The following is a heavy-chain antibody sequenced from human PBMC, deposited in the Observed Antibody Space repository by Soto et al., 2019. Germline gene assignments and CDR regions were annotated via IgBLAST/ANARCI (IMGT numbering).Heavy chain of an antibody. CDR3: ARGYCSSTSCPAGAFDI. J-gene: IGHJ3*02. CDR1: GYTFTNYG. CDR2: IIPIFGTA. Sequence: GASVKVSCKASGYTFTNYGITWVRQAPGQGLEWMGGIIPIFGTANYAQKFQGRVTITADESTSIAYMELSSLRSEDTAVYYCARGYCSSTSCPAGAFDIWGQGTMVTVSS. D-gene: IGHD2-2*01. V-gene: IGHV1-69*13.